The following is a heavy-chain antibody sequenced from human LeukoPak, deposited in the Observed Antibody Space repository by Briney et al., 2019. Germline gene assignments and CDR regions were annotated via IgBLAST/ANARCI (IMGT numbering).Heavy chain of an antibody. CDR2: IIPIFGTA. CDR1: GVTFSSYT. Sequence: SVKVSCKGSGVTFSSYTISWVRQAPGQGLEWMGGIIPIFGTANYAQKFKGRVTITADESTSTAYMELSSLRSEDTAVYYCARDPPTYYYDSTQGAFDIWGQGTMVTVSS. D-gene: IGHD3-22*01. V-gene: IGHV1-69*13. J-gene: IGHJ3*02. CDR3: ARDPPTYYYDSTQGAFDI.